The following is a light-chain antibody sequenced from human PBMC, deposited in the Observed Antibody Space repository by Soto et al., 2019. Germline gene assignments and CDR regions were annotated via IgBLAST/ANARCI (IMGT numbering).Light chain of an antibody. Sequence: DIVVTQSPATLSVSPGERATLSCRASQSVSSNLAWYQQKPGQAPRLLIYGASNRATGIPARFSGSGSGTSFTLTTRTLQSEDFVVYSCQQYNHRPPRRSFGQGTKVDI. V-gene: IGKV3-15*01. CDR1: QSVSSN. CDR3: QQYNHRPPRRS. CDR2: GAS. J-gene: IGKJ1*01.